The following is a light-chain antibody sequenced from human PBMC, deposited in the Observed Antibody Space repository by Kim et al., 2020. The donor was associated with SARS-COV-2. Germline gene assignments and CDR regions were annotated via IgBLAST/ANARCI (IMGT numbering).Light chain of an antibody. J-gene: IGLJ1*01. V-gene: IGLV3-19*01. CDR2: GKN. CDR1: GLRSYY. Sequence: ALRQTVKITCQGNGLRSYYASWYQQKPGQAPVLVIYGKNNRPSGIPDRFSGSSSGNPASLTITGAQAEDEADYYCNSRDSSGNHYVFGTGTKVTVL. CDR3: NSRDSSGNHYV.